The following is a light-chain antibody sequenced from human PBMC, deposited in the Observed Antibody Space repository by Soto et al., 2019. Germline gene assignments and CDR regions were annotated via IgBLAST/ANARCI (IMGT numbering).Light chain of an antibody. V-gene: IGKV3-11*01. CDR1: QSISTY. CDR2: GAS. Sequence: IVLTQSPAALSLSPGERATLSCRASQSISTYLAWYQQKPGQAPRLLIFGASNRATGIPARFSGSGSGTDFTLTINSLEPEDFAVYYCQQRYSWRSFGQGTKLEIK. J-gene: IGKJ2*01. CDR3: QQRYSWRS.